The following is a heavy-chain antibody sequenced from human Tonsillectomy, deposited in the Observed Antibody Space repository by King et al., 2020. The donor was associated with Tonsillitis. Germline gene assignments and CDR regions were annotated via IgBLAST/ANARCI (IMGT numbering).Heavy chain of an antibody. CDR3: AKEIAAAGDSYYSYGMDV. V-gene: IGHV3-30*18. Sequence: VQLVESGGGVVQPGRSLRLSCAASGFSFRNYGIHWVRQAPGKGLEWVAIIPYDGSNKYYADYVKGRFTVSSENSKNTLYLQMNSLSGEDRAVYYCAKEIAAAGDSYYSYGMDVWGQGTAVTVSS. J-gene: IGHJ6*02. CDR2: IPYDGSNK. D-gene: IGHD6-13*01. CDR1: GFSFRNYG.